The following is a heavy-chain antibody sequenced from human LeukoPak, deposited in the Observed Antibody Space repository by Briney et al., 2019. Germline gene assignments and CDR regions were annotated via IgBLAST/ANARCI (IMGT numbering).Heavy chain of an antibody. CDR3: ARGRDEWHQLIKYYFDL. CDR2: NSGSGGST. Sequence: LGASLRLSCAASGFTFSSYAMCWVRQAPGKGLEWVSANSGSGGSTYYEDSVKGRATISGDTSKNTMHLQMNSLRPEDTAVYFCARGRDEWHQLIKYYFDLWGQGTLVTVSS. V-gene: IGHV3-23*01. J-gene: IGHJ4*02. D-gene: IGHD3-16*01. CDR1: GFTFSSYA.